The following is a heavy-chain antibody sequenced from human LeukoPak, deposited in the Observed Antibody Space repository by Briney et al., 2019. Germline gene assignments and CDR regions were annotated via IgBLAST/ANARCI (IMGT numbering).Heavy chain of an antibody. V-gene: IGHV3-21*06. J-gene: IGHJ4*02. CDR1: GFTFSSFK. Sequence: GGSLRLSCAASGFTFSSFKMTWVRQAPGKGLEWVASISPSSTYIYYGDSLKGRVTVSRDNAKSLLFLHMSSLRPDDTAVYYCARDFTGGEYFDSWGQGALVPVSS. CDR2: ISPSSTYI. D-gene: IGHD3-16*01. CDR3: ARDFTGGEYFDS.